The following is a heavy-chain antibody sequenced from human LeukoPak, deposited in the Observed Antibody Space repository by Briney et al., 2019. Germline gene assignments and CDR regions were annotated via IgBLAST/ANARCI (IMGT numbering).Heavy chain of an antibody. CDR2: ISWNSGSI. Sequence: GGSLRLSCAASGFTFDDYAMHWVRQAPGKGLEWVSGISWNSGSIGYADSVKGRFTISRDNAKNSLYLQMNSLRAEDTALYYCAKGTVSGCIDYWGQGTLVTVSS. J-gene: IGHJ4*02. V-gene: IGHV3-9*01. CDR1: GFTFDDYA. D-gene: IGHD2-15*01. CDR3: AKGTVSGCIDY.